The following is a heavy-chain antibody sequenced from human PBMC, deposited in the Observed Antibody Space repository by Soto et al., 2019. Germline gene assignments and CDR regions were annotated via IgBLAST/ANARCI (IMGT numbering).Heavy chain of an antibody. CDR2: ISGSGGTT. D-gene: IGHD2-2*01. CDR1: GLSFSNYA. CDR3: ALRYCSRTTCPPLNSYFYMDV. Sequence: GGSLRLSCAASGLSFSNYAMTWVRQAPGKGLEWVSGISGSGGTTFYAGSVKGRFAISRDNSKNTLYLQMNSLRAEDTALYYCALRYCSRTTCPPLNSYFYMDVWGKGTTVTVSS. J-gene: IGHJ6*03. V-gene: IGHV3-23*01.